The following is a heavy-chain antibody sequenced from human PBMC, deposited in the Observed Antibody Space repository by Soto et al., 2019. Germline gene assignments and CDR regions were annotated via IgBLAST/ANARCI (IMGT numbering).Heavy chain of an antibody. J-gene: IGHJ6*02. CDR3: ARDRLDYGMDV. CDR1: GFTFSSYS. D-gene: IGHD3-9*01. Sequence: PGGSLRLSCAASGFTFSSYSMNWVRQAPGKGLEWVSYISSSSTYTNYADSVKGRFTISRDNAKNSLYLQMNSLRAEDTAVYYCARDRLDYGMDVWGQGTAVTVSS. CDR2: ISSSSTYT. V-gene: IGHV3-21*05.